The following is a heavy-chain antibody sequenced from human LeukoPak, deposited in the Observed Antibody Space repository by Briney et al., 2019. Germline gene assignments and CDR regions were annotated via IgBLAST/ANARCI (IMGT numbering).Heavy chain of an antibody. J-gene: IGHJ4*02. CDR3: ARLRQLWAPYFDY. CDR2: IDDSGST. CDR1: GGSTSTYY. Sequence: SETLSLTCSVSGGSTSTYYWSWIRQPPGKGLEWIGYIDDSGSTDYNPSLKSRVTISVDTSKNQFSLKLSSVTAADTAVYYCARLRQLWAPYFDYWGQGTLVTVSS. V-gene: IGHV4-59*08. D-gene: IGHD5-18*01.